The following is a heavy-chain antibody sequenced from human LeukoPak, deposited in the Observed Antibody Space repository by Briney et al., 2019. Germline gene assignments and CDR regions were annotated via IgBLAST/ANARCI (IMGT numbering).Heavy chain of an antibody. J-gene: IGHJ5*02. CDR3: ARGRFLWQPSPFDP. CDR2: MNPNSGNT. D-gene: IGHD6-13*01. CDR1: GYTFTNYD. Sequence: GSVKVSCKASGYTFTNYDINWVRQATGQGLEWMGWMNPNSGNTGYAQKFQGRVTMTRNTSISTAYMELSSLRSEDTAVYYCARGRFLWQPSPFDPWGQGTLVTVSS. V-gene: IGHV1-8*01.